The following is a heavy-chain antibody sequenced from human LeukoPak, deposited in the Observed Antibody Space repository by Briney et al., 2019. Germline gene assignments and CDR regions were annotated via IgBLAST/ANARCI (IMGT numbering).Heavy chain of an antibody. D-gene: IGHD2-15*01. V-gene: IGHV4-4*09. J-gene: IGHJ1*01. CDR3: AGRGHRYSRD. Sequence: PSETLSLICTVSGYTFSSYCLNWIRQSPGKGLEWIGYISDSGITDYNPSLKSRLTISVDTSNNQFSLNLNSVTAADTAVYYCAGRGHRYSRDWGQGILVTVSS. CDR2: ISDSGIT. CDR1: GYTFSSYC.